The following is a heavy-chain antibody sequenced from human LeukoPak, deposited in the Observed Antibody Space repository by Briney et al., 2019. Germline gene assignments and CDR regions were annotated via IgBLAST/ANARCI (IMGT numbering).Heavy chain of an antibody. CDR2: IKPSGGST. CDR3: ARGTVVVVVAVSEYFQH. Sequence: GGSVSVSCKASGYTFTSYYMHWVRQAPGQGLEWMGIIKPSGGSTSYAKKFQGRVTMNRDTSTRTVYTGLSSLRSEETAVYYSARGTVVVVVAVSEYFQHWGQGTLVTVSS. D-gene: IGHD2-15*01. J-gene: IGHJ1*01. V-gene: IGHV1-46*01. CDR1: GYTFTSYY.